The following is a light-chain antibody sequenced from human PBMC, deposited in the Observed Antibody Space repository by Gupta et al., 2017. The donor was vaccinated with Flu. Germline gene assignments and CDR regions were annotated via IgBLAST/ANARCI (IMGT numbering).Light chain of an antibody. J-gene: IGKJ1*01. CDR2: GAS. Sequence: EIVMTQSPATLSVSPGERATLSCRASQSISNDLAWYQQKPGQAPRLLIYGASTRATGIPARFSGTGSGTEFTLIISSLQSEDFAVYYCQQSYNCPRTFGQGTKMEIK. CDR1: QSISND. CDR3: QQSYNCPRT. V-gene: IGKV3-15*01.